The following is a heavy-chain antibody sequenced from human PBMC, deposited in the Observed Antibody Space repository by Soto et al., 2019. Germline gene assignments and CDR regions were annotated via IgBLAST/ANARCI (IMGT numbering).Heavy chain of an antibody. J-gene: IGHJ5*02. CDR3: ARAGGVRQQLVRGWFDP. V-gene: IGHV4-30-4*01. Sequence: SETLSLACTFSGGSIISGDYYWSWIRQPPGKGLEWIGYIYYSGSTYYNPSLKSRVTISVDTSKNQFSLKLSSVTAADTAVYYCARAGGVRQQLVRGWFDPWGQGTLVTVSS. CDR2: IYYSGST. D-gene: IGHD6-13*01. CDR1: GGSIISGDYY.